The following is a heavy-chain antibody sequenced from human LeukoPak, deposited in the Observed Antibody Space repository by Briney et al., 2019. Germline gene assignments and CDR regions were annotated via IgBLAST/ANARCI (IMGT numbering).Heavy chain of an antibody. J-gene: IGHJ4*02. Sequence: KPSQTLSLTCTVSGSSISSGDYYWSWIRQHPGKGLEWIGYIYYSGDTYYNPSLKSRVTISVDTSKNQFSLKLSSVTAADTAVYYCARAPRDTNSWYYFDYWGQGTLVSVSS. V-gene: IGHV4-31*02. CDR1: GSSISSGDYY. CDR2: IYYSGDT. CDR3: ARAPRDTNSWYYFDY. D-gene: IGHD5-18*01.